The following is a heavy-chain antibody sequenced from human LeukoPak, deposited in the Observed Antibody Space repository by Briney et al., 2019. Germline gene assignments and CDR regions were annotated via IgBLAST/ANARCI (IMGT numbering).Heavy chain of an antibody. CDR3: AKDRPSRYFDYMDV. J-gene: IGHJ6*03. Sequence: PGGSLRLSCAAYGFTFSSYGMPWVRLAPGKGLGWLAFIRYDGSNKYYADSVKGRFTISRDNSKNTLYLQMNSLRAEDTAVYYCAKDRPSRYFDYMDVWGKGTTVTVSS. CDR2: IRYDGSNK. V-gene: IGHV3-30*02. CDR1: GFTFSSYG. D-gene: IGHD3-9*01.